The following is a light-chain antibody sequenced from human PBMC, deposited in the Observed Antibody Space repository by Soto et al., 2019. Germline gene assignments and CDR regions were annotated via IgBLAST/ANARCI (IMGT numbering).Light chain of an antibody. V-gene: IGKV1-39*01. Sequence: DIQMTQSPSSLSASVGDRVTITCRASQSITTYLNWYRQKPGKAPKLLIYAASSLQSGVPSRFSGSGSETEFTLSIGSLQPEDFATYFCQQIYSAPLTFGGGTKVDIK. J-gene: IGKJ4*01. CDR1: QSITTY. CDR2: AAS. CDR3: QQIYSAPLT.